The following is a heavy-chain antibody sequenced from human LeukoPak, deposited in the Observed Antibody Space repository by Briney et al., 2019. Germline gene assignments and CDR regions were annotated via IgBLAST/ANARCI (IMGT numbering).Heavy chain of an antibody. Sequence: KPGGSLRLSCAASGFTFSSYWMHWVRQAPGKGLVWVSCSHSDGSSTSDADSVKGRFTISRDNAKNTLYLQMNSLRAEDTAVYYCARGGLRGATPDYWGQGTLVTVSS. CDR1: GFTFSSYW. J-gene: IGHJ4*02. D-gene: IGHD1-26*01. V-gene: IGHV3-74*01. CDR2: SHSDGSST. CDR3: ARGGLRGATPDY.